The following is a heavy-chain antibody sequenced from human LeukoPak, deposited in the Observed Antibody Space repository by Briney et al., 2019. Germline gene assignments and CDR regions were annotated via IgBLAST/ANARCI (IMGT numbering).Heavy chain of an antibody. J-gene: IGHJ4*02. CDR3: ATDRDNSDWQKRFDS. CDR1: GFTFSSSW. Sequence: GGSLRLSCAASGFTFSSSWMNWYRQAPGKGLEWVGNINQDASEINYVASVRGRFTISRDNAKNSLHLQMNSLRAEDTAVYYCATDRDNSDWQKRFDSWGQGTLVTVSS. D-gene: IGHD2-21*02. V-gene: IGHV3-7*01. CDR2: INQDASEI.